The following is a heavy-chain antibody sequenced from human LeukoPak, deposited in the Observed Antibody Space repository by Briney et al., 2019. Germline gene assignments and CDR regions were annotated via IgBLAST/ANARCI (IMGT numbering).Heavy chain of an antibody. V-gene: IGHV3-23*01. CDR1: GFTLRSYV. D-gene: IGHD4-11*01. CDR3: ANDLRNYDVGY. CDR2: ISGGGGST. J-gene: IGHJ4*02. Sequence: QPGGSLRLSCAASGFTLRSYVMSWVRQAPGKGLEWVSAISGGGGSTYYADSVKGRFTISRDNSKNTLYLQMNSLRAEDTAVYYCANDLRNYDVGYWGQGTLVTVSS.